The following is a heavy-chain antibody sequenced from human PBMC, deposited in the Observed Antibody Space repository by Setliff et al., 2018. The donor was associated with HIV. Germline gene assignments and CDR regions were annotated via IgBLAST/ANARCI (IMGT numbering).Heavy chain of an antibody. J-gene: IGHJ4*02. D-gene: IGHD3-22*01. Sequence: ASVKVSCKASGYTFINYGISWVRQAPGQGLEWMGIINPSGGSAAYAEKFRGRVTMTSDTSTNTVYMELRSLRSGETAVFYCARDGGDGSGYYYADYWGQGTLVTVSS. CDR2: INPSGGSA. CDR1: GYTFINYG. CDR3: ARDGGDGSGYYYADY. V-gene: IGHV1-46*01.